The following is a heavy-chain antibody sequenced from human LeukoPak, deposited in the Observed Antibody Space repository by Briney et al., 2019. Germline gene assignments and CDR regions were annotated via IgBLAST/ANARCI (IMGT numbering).Heavy chain of an antibody. V-gene: IGHV3-30-3*01. CDR3: ARDRASLDYDYVGGRTNPYFDYFDMDV. CDR1: EISFNSYT. Sequence: GGSLRLSCAASEISFNSYTMHRVRQAPGKGLEWVAVITYDGSNKFYADSVKGRFIISRDSSKSTLYLQMNSLRAEDTAVYYCARDRASLDYDYVGGRTNPYFDYFDMDVWGQGTTVIVSS. D-gene: IGHD3-16*01. CDR2: ITYDGSNK. J-gene: IGHJ6*02.